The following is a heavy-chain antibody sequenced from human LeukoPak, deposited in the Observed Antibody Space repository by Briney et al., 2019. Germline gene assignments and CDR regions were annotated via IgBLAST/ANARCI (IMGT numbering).Heavy chain of an antibody. D-gene: IGHD5-18*01. V-gene: IGHV5-51*01. CDR1: GFQITKQR. CDR3: ARQGYSYGTDY. CDR2: IYPGDSDT. Sequence: GGALQISCKGSGFQITKQRNGRGGPVAGERLEWMGIIYPGDSDTRYSPSFQGQVTISADKSISTAYLQWSSLKASDTAMYYCARQGYSYGTDYWGQGTLVTVSS. J-gene: IGHJ4*02.